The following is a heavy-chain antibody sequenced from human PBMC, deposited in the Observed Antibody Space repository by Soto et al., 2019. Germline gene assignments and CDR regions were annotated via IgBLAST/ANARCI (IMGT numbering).Heavy chain of an antibody. CDR2: IWYDGSTK. V-gene: IGHV3-33*01. CDR1: TFTFNSYG. Sequence: QVQLVESGGDVVQPGRSLRLSCAASTFTFNSYGMHWVRQAPGRGLEWVALIWYDGSTKYYADSVKGRFTISRANSNNPLSLQMHTLTVEDTAVYYCARGSPQQLIRTGAYFYGMDVWGQGTTVIVSS. CDR3: ARGSPQQLIRTGAYFYGMDV. J-gene: IGHJ6*02. D-gene: IGHD6-13*01.